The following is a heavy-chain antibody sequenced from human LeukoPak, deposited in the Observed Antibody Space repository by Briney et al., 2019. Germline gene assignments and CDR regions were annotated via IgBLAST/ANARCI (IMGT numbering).Heavy chain of an antibody. J-gene: IGHJ6*02. V-gene: IGHV4-59*12. CDR1: GGSISSYY. CDR3: ARRVAVKPYYGMDV. CDR2: IYCSGST. Sequence: SETLSLTCTVSGGSISSYYWSWIRQPPGKGLEWIGYIYCSGSTNYNPSLKSRVTISVDTSKNQFSLKLSSVTAADTAVYYCARRVAVKPYYGMDVWGQGTTVTVSS. D-gene: IGHD6-19*01.